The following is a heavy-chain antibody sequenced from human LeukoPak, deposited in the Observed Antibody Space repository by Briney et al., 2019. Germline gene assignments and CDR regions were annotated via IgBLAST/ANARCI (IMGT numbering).Heavy chain of an antibody. Sequence: GGSLRLSCAASKFNFAMSWVRQTAGKRLEWVSAISGSGDSTFYADSVKGRFTISRDNSKNTLYLQMNSLRVEDTATYYCAKGHFASSSFFDVWGQGTLVTVSS. CDR2: ISGSGDST. CDR3: AKGHFASSSFFDV. J-gene: IGHJ4*02. D-gene: IGHD6-6*01. CDR1: KFNFA. V-gene: IGHV3-23*01.